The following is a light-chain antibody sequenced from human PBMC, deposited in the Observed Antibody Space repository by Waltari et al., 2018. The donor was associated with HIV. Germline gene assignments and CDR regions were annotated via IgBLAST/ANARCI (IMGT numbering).Light chain of an antibody. Sequence: YELPQPPSVSVSPGQTAAIHCSGDAFPEKPVSWFRQKSGQAPVLLIFDDNRRPSAISDKFSGSKSGTVATLTISGAQVQDEADYYCYSTGNGDTHKGVFGSGTCVTVL. J-gene: IGLJ1*01. CDR1: AFPEKP. CDR2: DDN. CDR3: YSTGNGDTHKGV. V-gene: IGLV3-10*01.